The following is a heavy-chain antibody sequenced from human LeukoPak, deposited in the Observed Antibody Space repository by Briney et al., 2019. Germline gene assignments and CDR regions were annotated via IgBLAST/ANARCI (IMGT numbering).Heavy chain of an antibody. CDR3: AKGKDSSSHDAFDI. V-gene: IGHV3-9*01. J-gene: IGHJ3*02. CDR2: FSWNSGSV. D-gene: IGHD6-13*01. Sequence: TGGSLRLSCAASGFTFNDYAMHWVRQAPGKGLEWVSGFSWNSGSVGYADSVKGRFTISRDNAKKFLYLQMNTLRAEDTALYYCAKGKDSSSHDAFDIWGQGTMVTVSS. CDR1: GFTFNDYA.